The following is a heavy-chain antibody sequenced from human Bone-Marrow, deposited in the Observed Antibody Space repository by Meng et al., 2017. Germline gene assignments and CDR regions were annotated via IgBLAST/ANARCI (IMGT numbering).Heavy chain of an antibody. CDR2: ISYDGSNK. CDR1: GFTFSSYA. D-gene: IGHD6-19*01. J-gene: IGHJ4*02. Sequence: GESLKISCAASGFTFSSYAMHWVRQAPGKGLEWVAVISYDGSNKYYADSVKGRFTISRDNSKNTLYLQMNSLRAEDTAMYYCARVHHPPDSSGWLYYFDYWGQGTLVTVSS. CDR3: ARVHHPPDSSGWLYYFDY. V-gene: IGHV3-30*04.